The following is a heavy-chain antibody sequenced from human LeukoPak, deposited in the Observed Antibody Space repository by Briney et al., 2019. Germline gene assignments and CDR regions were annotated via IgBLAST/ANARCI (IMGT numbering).Heavy chain of an antibody. Sequence: PSQTLSLTCAVSGGSISSGGYYWSWIRQPPGKGLEWIGEINHSGSTNYNPSLKSRVTISVDTSKNQFSLKLSSVTAADTAVYYCARGYSSSRPGYWGQGTLVTVSS. CDR2: INHSGST. D-gene: IGHD6-13*01. J-gene: IGHJ4*02. V-gene: IGHV4-30-2*01. CDR1: GGSISSGGYY. CDR3: ARGYSSSRPGY.